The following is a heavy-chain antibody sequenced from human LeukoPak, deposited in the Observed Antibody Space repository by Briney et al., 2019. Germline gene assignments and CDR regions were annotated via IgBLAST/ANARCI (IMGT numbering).Heavy chain of an antibody. J-gene: IGHJ4*02. D-gene: IGHD3-3*01. Sequence: PGGSLRLSCAASGFTFRSYGMHWVRQAPGKGLGWVAVISYDGSNKYYADSVKGRFTISRDNSKNTLYLQMNSLRAEDTAVYYCAKGKSYYDFWSGYYLFDYWGQGTLVTVSS. V-gene: IGHV3-30*18. CDR3: AKGKSYYDFWSGYYLFDY. CDR1: GFTFRSYG. CDR2: ISYDGSNK.